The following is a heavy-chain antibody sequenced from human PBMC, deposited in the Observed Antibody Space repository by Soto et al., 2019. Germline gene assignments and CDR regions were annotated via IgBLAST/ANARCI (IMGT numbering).Heavy chain of an antibody. D-gene: IGHD5-12*01. CDR2: IYYSGST. CDR3: ARVPSGYDNNWFDP. V-gene: IGHV4-31*03. Sequence: SETLSLTCTVSGGSISSGGYYWSWIRQHPGKGLEWIGYIYYSGSTYYNPSLKSRVNISVDTSKNQFSLKLSSVTAADTAVYYCARVPSGYDNNWFDPWGQGTLVTVSS. J-gene: IGHJ5*02. CDR1: GGSISSGGYY.